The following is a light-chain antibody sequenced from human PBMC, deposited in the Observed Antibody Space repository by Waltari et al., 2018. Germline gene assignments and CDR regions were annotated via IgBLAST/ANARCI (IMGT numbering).Light chain of an antibody. V-gene: IGKV4-1*01. J-gene: IGKJ1*01. CDR1: QTLLYSSNGKKY. Sequence: DIVMTQSPDSLALSLGERATINCKSSQTLLYSSNGKKYLAWYQQRPGQPPKVLISWASNRESGVPDRCSGSGSATDFNLTISSLQAEDVALYFCHQYYSVPWTFGQGTKVEVK. CDR2: WAS. CDR3: HQYYSVPWT.